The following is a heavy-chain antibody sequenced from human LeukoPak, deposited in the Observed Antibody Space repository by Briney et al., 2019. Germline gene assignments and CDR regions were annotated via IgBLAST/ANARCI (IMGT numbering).Heavy chain of an antibody. Sequence: PGGSLRLSCAAXGXXFSSYAMSWVXQAPGXGLEWVSAISGSGGSTYYADSVKGRFTISRDNSKNTLYLQMNSLRAEDTXVYYCAKGDSPFDYWGQGTLVTVSS. V-gene: IGHV3-23*01. CDR2: ISGSGGST. J-gene: IGHJ4*02. CDR3: AKGDSPFDY. CDR1: GXXFSSYA. D-gene: IGHD2-21*02.